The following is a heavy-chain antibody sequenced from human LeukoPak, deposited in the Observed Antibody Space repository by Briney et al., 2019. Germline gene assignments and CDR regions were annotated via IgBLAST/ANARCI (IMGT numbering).Heavy chain of an antibody. CDR2: IYHSGST. Sequence: SETLSLTCAVSGASISTGDYYWSWIRQPPGKGLEWIGYIYHSGSTNYNPSLKSRVTISVDKSKNQFSLKLSSVTAADTAVYYCARGGSTSYREFLYNWFDPWGQGTLVTVSS. V-gene: IGHV4-30-2*01. CDR1: GASISTGDYY. J-gene: IGHJ5*02. D-gene: IGHD3-10*01. CDR3: ARGGSTSYREFLYNWFDP.